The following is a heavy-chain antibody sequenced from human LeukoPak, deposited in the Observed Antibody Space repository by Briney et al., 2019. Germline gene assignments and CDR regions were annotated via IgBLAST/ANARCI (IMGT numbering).Heavy chain of an antibody. V-gene: IGHV4-59*01. Sequence: SETLSLTCTVSGGSISSYYWSWIRQPPGKGLEWIGYIYYSGSTNYNPSLKSRVTISVDTSKNQFSLKPSSVTAADTAVYYCARAIGSSGWYAYNWFDPWGQGTLVTVSS. CDR1: GGSISSYY. J-gene: IGHJ5*02. CDR3: ARAIGSSGWYAYNWFDP. D-gene: IGHD6-19*01. CDR2: IYYSGST.